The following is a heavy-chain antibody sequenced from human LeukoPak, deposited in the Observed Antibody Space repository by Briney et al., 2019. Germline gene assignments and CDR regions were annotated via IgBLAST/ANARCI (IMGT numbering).Heavy chain of an antibody. CDR2: IYHSGTT. Sequence: SETLSLTCAVSGASISSSNWWSWVRQPPGKGLEWIGQIYHSGTTNYDPSLQSRVTISVDKSKNQFSLKLTSVTAADTAVYYCAGDAFNSGSAFDYWGQGTLVTVSS. CDR3: AGDAFNSGSAFDY. CDR1: GASISSSNW. D-gene: IGHD5-24*01. V-gene: IGHV4-4*02. J-gene: IGHJ4*02.